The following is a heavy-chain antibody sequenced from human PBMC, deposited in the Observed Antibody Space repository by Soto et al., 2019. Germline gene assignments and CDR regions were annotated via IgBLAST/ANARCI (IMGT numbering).Heavy chain of an antibody. CDR1: GFTFSSYG. V-gene: IGHV3-33*01. J-gene: IGHJ4*02. CDR3: ARTLEQLVAATALDY. Sequence: QVQLVESGGGVVQPGRSLRLSCAASGFTFSSYGMHWVRQAPGKGLEWVAVIWYDGSNKYYADSVKGRFTISRDNSKNTLYLQMNSLRAEDTAVYYCARTLEQLVAATALDYWGQGTLVTVSS. CDR2: IWYDGSNK. D-gene: IGHD2-15*01.